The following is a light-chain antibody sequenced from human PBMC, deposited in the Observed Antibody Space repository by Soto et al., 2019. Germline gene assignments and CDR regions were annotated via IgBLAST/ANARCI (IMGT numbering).Light chain of an antibody. CDR1: QSVLYSSNNKNY. J-gene: IGKJ1*01. CDR2: WAS. V-gene: IGKV4-1*01. CDR3: QQYYSTLWT. Sequence: DIVMTQSPDSLAVSLGERATINCKSSQSVLYSSNNKNYLAWYQQKPGQPPKLLIYWASTRESGVPDRFSGSGSGTDVTLTISNLQAEDVAVYYCQQYYSTLWTFGQGTKVEVK.